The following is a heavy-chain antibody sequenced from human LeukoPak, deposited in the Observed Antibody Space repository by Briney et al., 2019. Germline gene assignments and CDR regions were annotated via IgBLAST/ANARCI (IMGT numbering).Heavy chain of an antibody. CDR2: IWYDGSNK. Sequence: GGSLRLSCAASGFTFSSYGMYWVRQAPGKGLEWVAVIWYDGSNKYYADSVKGRFTISRDNSKNTLYLQMNSLRAEDTAVYYCARYGSGSQYYYGMDVWGQGTTVTVSS. J-gene: IGHJ6*02. V-gene: IGHV3-33*01. D-gene: IGHD3-10*01. CDR1: GFTFSSYG. CDR3: ARYGSGSQYYYGMDV.